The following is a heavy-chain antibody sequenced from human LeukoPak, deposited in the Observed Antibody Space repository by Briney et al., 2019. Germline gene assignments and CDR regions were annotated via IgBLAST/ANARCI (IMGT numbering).Heavy chain of an antibody. J-gene: IGHJ3*02. CDR2: IYTSGST. CDR1: GGSISSYY. Sequence: SETLSLTCTVSGGSISSYYWSWIRQPAGKGLEWIGRIYTSGSTNYNPSLKSRVTISVDTSKNQFSLKLSSVTAADTAVYFCAKDRGSGWDGFDIWGQGTMVTVSS. D-gene: IGHD3-10*01. CDR3: AKDRGSGWDGFDI. V-gene: IGHV4-4*07.